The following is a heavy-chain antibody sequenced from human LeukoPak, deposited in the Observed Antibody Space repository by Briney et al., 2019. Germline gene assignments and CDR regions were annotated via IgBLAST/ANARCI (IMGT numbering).Heavy chain of an antibody. V-gene: IGHV4-61*02. J-gene: IGHJ4*02. CDR1: GGSISSGSYY. CDR3: ARDNDGGPNPDY. CDR2: IYTSGST. Sequence: SETLSLTCTVSGGSISSGSYYWSWIRQPAGKGLEWIGRIYTSGSTNYNPSLKSRVTISVDTSKNQFSLKLSSVTAADTAVYYCARDNDGGPNPDYWGQGTLVTVSS. D-gene: IGHD2-15*01.